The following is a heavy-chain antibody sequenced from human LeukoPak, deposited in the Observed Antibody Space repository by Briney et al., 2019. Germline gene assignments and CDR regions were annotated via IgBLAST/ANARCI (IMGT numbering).Heavy chain of an antibody. CDR1: GXSMSSSSYY. CDR3: AREAYCGGDCYSGDY. D-gene: IGHD2-21*02. J-gene: IGHJ4*02. Sequence: SETLSLTCTVSGXSMSSSSYYWGWIRQPPGKGLEWIGSIYYSGSTYYNPSLKSRVTISVDTSKNQFSLKLSSVTAADTAVYYCAREAYCGGDCYSGDYWGQGILVTVSS. CDR2: IYYSGST. V-gene: IGHV4-39*02.